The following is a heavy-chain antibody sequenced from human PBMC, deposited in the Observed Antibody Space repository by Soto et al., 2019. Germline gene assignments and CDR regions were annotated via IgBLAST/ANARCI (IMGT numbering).Heavy chain of an antibody. CDR3: ARDRMVVTATKYYYYYGMDV. V-gene: IGHV4-31*03. J-gene: IGHJ6*02. Sequence: TLSLTCTVSGGSISSGGYYWSWIRQHPGKGLEWIGYIYYSGSTYYNPSLKSRVTISVDTSKNQFSLKLSSVTAADTAVYYCARDRMVVTATKYYYYYGMDVWGQGTTVTVSS. CDR2: IYYSGST. CDR1: GGSISSGGYY. D-gene: IGHD2-21*02.